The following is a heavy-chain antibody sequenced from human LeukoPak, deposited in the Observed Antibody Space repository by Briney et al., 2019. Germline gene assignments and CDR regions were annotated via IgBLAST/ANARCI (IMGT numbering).Heavy chain of an antibody. D-gene: IGHD1-26*01. Sequence: GGSLRLSCAASGFTFSSYAMSWVRQAPGKGLEWVSAISGSGGRTYYADSVKGRFTTSSDNSKTTLQQQMNSLRAEDTAVYYCAKDRWEASGFDYWGQGTLVTVSS. J-gene: IGHJ4*02. V-gene: IGHV3-23*01. CDR2: ISGSGGRT. CDR1: GFTFSSYA. CDR3: AKDRWEASGFDY.